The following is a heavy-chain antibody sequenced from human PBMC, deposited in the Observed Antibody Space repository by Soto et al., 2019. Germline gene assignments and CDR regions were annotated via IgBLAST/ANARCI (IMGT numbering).Heavy chain of an antibody. Sequence: QLQLVQSGAEVKKPGASVKVSCKASGYTFTSYGISWIRQAPGQGLEWMGWINPYNGNTDYAQNLQGRVTITTDTSTSRAYMELRSLTSDDTAVYYCATSYDSGFDPWGQGTLVSVSS. J-gene: IGHJ5*02. CDR2: INPYNGNT. CDR3: ATSYDSGFDP. D-gene: IGHD5-12*01. CDR1: GYTFTSYG. V-gene: IGHV1-18*04.